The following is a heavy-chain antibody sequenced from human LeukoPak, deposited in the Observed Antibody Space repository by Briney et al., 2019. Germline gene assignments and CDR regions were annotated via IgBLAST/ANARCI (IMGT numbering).Heavy chain of an antibody. Sequence: SETLSLTCVVSGGSINNNKWWSWVRQPPGKGLEWIGDVYYSGSTNYNPSLKSRVAISVDTSKNQFSLKLSSVTAADTAVYYCAKGGLSSGYYYYGMDVWGQGTTVTVSS. V-gene: IGHV4-4*02. D-gene: IGHD6-6*01. CDR1: GGSINNNKW. CDR2: VYYSGST. J-gene: IGHJ6*02. CDR3: AKGGLSSGYYYYGMDV.